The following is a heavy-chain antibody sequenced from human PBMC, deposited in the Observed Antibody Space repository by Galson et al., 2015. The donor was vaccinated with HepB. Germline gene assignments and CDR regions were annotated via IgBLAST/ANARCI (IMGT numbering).Heavy chain of an antibody. CDR1: GYTFTGYY. CDR2: INPNSGGT. V-gene: IGHV1-2*06. Sequence: SVKVSCKDSGYTFTGYYMHWVRQAPGQGLEWMGRINPNSGGTNYAQKFQGRVTMTRDTSISTAYMELSRLRSDDTAVYHCARGGPLVVPAAIRLPHDAFDIWGQGTLVTVSS. J-gene: IGHJ3*02. D-gene: IGHD2-2*02. CDR3: ARGGPLVVPAAIRLPHDAFDI.